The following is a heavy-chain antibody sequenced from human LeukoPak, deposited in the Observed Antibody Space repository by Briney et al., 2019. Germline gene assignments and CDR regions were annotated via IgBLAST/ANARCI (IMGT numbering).Heavy chain of an antibody. Sequence: SETLSLPCTVSGDPLSSYYWSWIRQPAGKALECIGRVYTSGSTNYNPSLKSRVTMSVDTSKNQFSLKLSSVTAADTAVYYCARSRNDLMSYYYYGMDVWGQGTTVTVSS. V-gene: IGHV4-4*07. D-gene: IGHD1-1*01. CDR2: VYTSGST. J-gene: IGHJ6*02. CDR1: GDPLSSYY. CDR3: ARSRNDLMSYYYYGMDV.